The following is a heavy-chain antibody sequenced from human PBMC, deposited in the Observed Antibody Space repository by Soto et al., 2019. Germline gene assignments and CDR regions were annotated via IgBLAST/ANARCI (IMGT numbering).Heavy chain of an antibody. CDR2: INSDGTDT. Sequence: EVQLVESGGGLVQPGGSLRLSCAASGFTFSSYWMHWVRQAPGKGLVWVSRINSDGTDTSYADSVKGRFTISRDNAKNTVYMQMNSLRAEDTAVYYCARETFNAFDIWGQGTVVTVSS. D-gene: IGHD3-3*02. CDR1: GFTFSSYW. CDR3: ARETFNAFDI. J-gene: IGHJ3*02. V-gene: IGHV3-74*01.